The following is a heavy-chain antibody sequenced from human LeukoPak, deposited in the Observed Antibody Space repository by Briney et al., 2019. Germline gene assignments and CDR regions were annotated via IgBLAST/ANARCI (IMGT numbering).Heavy chain of an antibody. CDR1: GPSFRRFC. D-gene: IGHD1-1*01. V-gene: IGHV3-7*01. J-gene: IGHJ3*02. Sequence: QGGGSLSLFCAGYGPSFRRFCMASVRQAPRRGLGWVAYIKGDGDGKSYADSVKDRSAISRDNARSLDFLQMHCLRDDDMALYYCARDSSADSATTYCDALEMCGQGTMVIVSS. CDR3: ARDSSADSATTYCDALEM. CDR2: IKGDGDGK.